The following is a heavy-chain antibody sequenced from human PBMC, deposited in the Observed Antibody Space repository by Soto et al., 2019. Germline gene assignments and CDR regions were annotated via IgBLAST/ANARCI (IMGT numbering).Heavy chain of an antibody. Sequence: SQTLSLTCAISGDSVSSNSAAWNWIRQSPSRGLEWLGRTYYRSKWYNDYAVSVKSRITINPDTSKNQFSLQLNSVTPEDTAVYYCARNYDFWGGYPYGMDVWGQGTTVTVSS. V-gene: IGHV6-1*01. D-gene: IGHD3-3*01. CDR1: GDSVSSNSAA. J-gene: IGHJ6*02. CDR3: ARNYDFWGGYPYGMDV. CDR2: TYYRSKWYN.